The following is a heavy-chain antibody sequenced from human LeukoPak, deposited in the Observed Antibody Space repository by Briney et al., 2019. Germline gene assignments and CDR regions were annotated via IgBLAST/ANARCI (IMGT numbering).Heavy chain of an antibody. J-gene: IGHJ4*02. V-gene: IGHV4-39*01. CDR1: GGSISSSSYY. Sequence: PSETLSLTCTVSGGSISSSSYYWGWIRQPPGKGLEWIGSIYYSGSTYYNPSLKSRVTISVDTSKNQFSLKLSSVTAADTAVYYCARTGSSWPRAGDLFDYRGQGTLVTVSS. CDR3: ARTGSSWPRAGDLFDY. CDR2: IYYSGST. D-gene: IGHD6-13*01.